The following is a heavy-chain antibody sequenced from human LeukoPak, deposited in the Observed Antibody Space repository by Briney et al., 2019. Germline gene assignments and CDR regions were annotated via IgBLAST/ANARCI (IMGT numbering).Heavy chain of an antibody. V-gene: IGHV3-21*01. Sequence: GGSLRLSCAASGFTFSLYSMNWVRQAPGKGLEWFSSISSRSSYIYYADSLKGRFTMSRDNAKKSLYLQMNSLRAEDTAVYYCAREETGSGSYFDSWGQGTLVTVSS. CDR1: GFTFSLYS. D-gene: IGHD1-26*01. CDR3: AREETGSGSYFDS. CDR2: ISSRSSYI. J-gene: IGHJ4*02.